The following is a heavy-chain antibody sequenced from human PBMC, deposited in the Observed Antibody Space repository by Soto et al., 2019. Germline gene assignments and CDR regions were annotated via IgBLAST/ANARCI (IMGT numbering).Heavy chain of an antibody. Sequence: PSETLSLTCAVYGVSFSGYYLSWIRQPPGKGLEWIGEINHSGSTNYNPSLKSRVTISVDTSKNQFSLKLSYVTAADTAVYYCARGHKYYYDSSGYYYFDYWGQGTLVTVSS. CDR2: INHSGST. D-gene: IGHD3-22*01. CDR3: ARGHKYYYDSSGYYYFDY. CDR1: GVSFSGYY. J-gene: IGHJ4*02. V-gene: IGHV4-34*01.